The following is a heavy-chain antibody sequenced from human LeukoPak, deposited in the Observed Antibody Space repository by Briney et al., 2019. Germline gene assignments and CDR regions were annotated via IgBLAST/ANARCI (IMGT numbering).Heavy chain of an antibody. Sequence: GGSLRLSCAASGFTFSSYRMNWVRQAPGKGLEWVSYISSSSSTIYYADSVKGRFTISRDNSKNTLYLQMNSLRAEDTAVYYCAKDSRGRWRYYYYYYMDVWGKGTTVTISS. CDR3: AKDSRGRWRYYYYYYMDV. V-gene: IGHV3-48*01. D-gene: IGHD3-22*01. J-gene: IGHJ6*03. CDR2: ISSSSSTI. CDR1: GFTFSSYR.